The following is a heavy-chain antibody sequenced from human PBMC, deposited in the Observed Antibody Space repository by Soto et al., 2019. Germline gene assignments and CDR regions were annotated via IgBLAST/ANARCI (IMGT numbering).Heavy chain of an antibody. J-gene: IGHJ4*02. CDR3: ARSSIMTTVTSFFDY. Sequence: QVQLVESGGGVVQPGRSLRLSCAASGFTFSSYGMHWVRQAPGKGLEWVAVIWYDGSNKYYADSVKGRFTISRDNSKNTLYLQMNSLRAEDTAVYYCARSSIMTTVTSFFDYWGQGTLVIVSP. V-gene: IGHV3-33*01. CDR2: IWYDGSNK. D-gene: IGHD4-17*01. CDR1: GFTFSSYG.